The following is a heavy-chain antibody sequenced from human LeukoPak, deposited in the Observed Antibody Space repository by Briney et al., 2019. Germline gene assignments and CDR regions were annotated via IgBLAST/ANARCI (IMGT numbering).Heavy chain of an antibody. D-gene: IGHD6-13*01. CDR3: TRHVGYSRTLDDY. Sequence: GGSLRLSCAASGFTFSGSAMHWVRQAPGKGLEWVGRIRSKANSYATAYAASVKGRFTISRDDSKNTAYLQMNSLKTEDTAVYYCTRHVGYSRTLDDYWGQGTLVTVSS. CDR2: IRSKANSYAT. CDR1: GFTFSGSA. V-gene: IGHV3-73*01. J-gene: IGHJ4*02.